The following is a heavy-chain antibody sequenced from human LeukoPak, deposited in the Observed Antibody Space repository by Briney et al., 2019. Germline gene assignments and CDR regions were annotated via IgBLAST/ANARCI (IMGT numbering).Heavy chain of an antibody. CDR1: GGSFSGYY. CDR2: IYTSGST. D-gene: IGHD2-2*02. CDR3: ARASRYCSSTSCYTSGLPRDAFDI. J-gene: IGHJ3*02. Sequence: SETLSLTCAVYGGSFSGYYWSWIRQPPGKGLEWIGRIYTSGSTNYNPSLKSRVTMSVDTSKNQFSLKLSSVTAADTAVYYCARASRYCSSTSCYTSGLPRDAFDIWGQGTMVTVSS. V-gene: IGHV4-59*10.